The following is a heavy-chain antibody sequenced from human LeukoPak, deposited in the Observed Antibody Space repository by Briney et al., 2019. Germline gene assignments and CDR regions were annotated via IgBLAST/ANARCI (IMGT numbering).Heavy chain of an antibody. Sequence: PSETLSLTCAVYGGSFSGYYWSWIRQPPGKGLEWIGEINHSGSTNYNPSLKSRVTISVDTSKNRFSLKLSSVTAADTAVYYCARGRISSGGSCYGIDYWGQGTLVTVSS. J-gene: IGHJ4*02. D-gene: IGHD2-15*01. CDR1: GGSFSGYY. CDR2: INHSGST. V-gene: IGHV4-34*01. CDR3: ARGRISSGGSCYGIDY.